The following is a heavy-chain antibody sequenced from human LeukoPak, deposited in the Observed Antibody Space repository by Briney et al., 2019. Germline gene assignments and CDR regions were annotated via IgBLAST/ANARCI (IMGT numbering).Heavy chain of an antibody. V-gene: IGHV4-39*06. J-gene: IGHJ4*02. CDR2: IYYSGST. CDR3: AREKSGYCSGGSCYSLDY. Sequence: SETLSLTCTVSGGSISSSSYYWGWIRQPPGKGLEWIGSIYYSGSTYYNPSLKSRVTISVDTSKNQFPLKLSSVTAADTAVYYCAREKSGYCSGGSCYSLDYWGQGTLVTVSS. D-gene: IGHD2-15*01. CDR1: GGSISSSSYY.